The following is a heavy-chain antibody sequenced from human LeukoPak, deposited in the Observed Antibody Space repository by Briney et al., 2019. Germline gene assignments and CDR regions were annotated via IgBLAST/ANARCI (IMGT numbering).Heavy chain of an antibody. CDR2: ISSSGSTI. D-gene: IGHD3-10*01. CDR3: ARGRVLRIDY. Sequence: GGSLRLSCAASGFTFSSYEMNWVRQAPGKGLEWASYISSSGSTIYYADSVKGRFTISRDNAKNSLYLQMNSLRAEDTAVYYCARGRVLRIDYWGQGTLVTVSS. CDR1: GFTFSSYE. J-gene: IGHJ4*02. V-gene: IGHV3-48*03.